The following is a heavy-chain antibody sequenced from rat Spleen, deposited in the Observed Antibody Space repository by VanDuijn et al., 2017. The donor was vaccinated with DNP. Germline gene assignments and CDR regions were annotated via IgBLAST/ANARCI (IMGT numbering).Heavy chain of an antibody. CDR1: GFTFSDYY. CDR3: VRQDPFDY. V-gene: IGHV5-7*01. CDR2: INYDGYST. J-gene: IGHJ2*01. Sequence: EVQLVESDGGLVQPGRSLKLSCAASGFTFSDYYMAWVRQAPTKGLEWVATINYDGYSTYYRDSVKGRFTISRDNAKSTLYLQMDSLRSEDTATYYCVRQDPFDYWGQGVMVTVSS.